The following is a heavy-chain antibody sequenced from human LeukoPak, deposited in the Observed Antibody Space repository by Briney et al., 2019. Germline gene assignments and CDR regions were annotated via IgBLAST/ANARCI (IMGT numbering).Heavy chain of an antibody. CDR1: GYSFVSYW. D-gene: IGHD6-19*01. Sequence: PGESLKISCKGSGYSFVSYWIAWVRQMPGKGLEWMGIIYPGDSDTRYSPSFQGQVTISADKSISTAYLQWSSLKASDTAMYYCAREPRCGYSSGWYGDYWGQGTLVTVSS. J-gene: IGHJ4*02. V-gene: IGHV5-51*01. CDR3: AREPRCGYSSGWYGDY. CDR2: IYPGDSDT.